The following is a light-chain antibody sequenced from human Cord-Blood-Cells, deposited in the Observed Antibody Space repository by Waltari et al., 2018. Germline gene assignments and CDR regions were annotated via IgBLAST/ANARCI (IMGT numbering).Light chain of an antibody. CDR1: SFNIGAGYD. V-gene: IGLV1-40*01. J-gene: IGLJ2*01. Sequence: QSVLTQPPSVSGAPGQRVTISCTGSSFNIGAGYDVHWYQQLPGNAPKLLIYGSSNRPSGIPDRFAGSKSGTSAARAITGLQAEDEADYYCQSYDSSLSVVFGGGTKLTVL. CDR2: GSS. CDR3: QSYDSSLSVV.